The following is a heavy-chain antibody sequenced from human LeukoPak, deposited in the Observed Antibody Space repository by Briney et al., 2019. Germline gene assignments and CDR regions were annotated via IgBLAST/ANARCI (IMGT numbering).Heavy chain of an antibody. J-gene: IGHJ6*02. CDR2: ISSSSSYI. V-gene: IGHV3-21*01. CDR3: AKDITVTPWYYYYGMDV. CDR1: GFTFSSYS. Sequence: GGSLRLSCAASGFTFSSYSMNWVRQAPGKGLEWVSSISSSSSYIYYADSVKGRFTISRDNSKNTLYLQMNSLRAEDTAVYYCAKDITVTPWYYYYGMDVWGQGTTVTVSS. D-gene: IGHD4-17*01.